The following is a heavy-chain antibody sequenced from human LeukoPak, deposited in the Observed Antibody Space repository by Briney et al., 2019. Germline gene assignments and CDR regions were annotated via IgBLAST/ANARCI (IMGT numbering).Heavy chain of an antibody. J-gene: IGHJ3*02. CDR1: GFTFSSYD. Sequence: GGSLRLSCAASGFTFSSYDMHWVRQATGKGLEWVSATGTAGDTYYPGSVKGRFTISRENAKNSLYLQMNSLRAGDTAVYYCARAHSLGGYYSAFDIWGQGTMVTVSS. CDR2: TGTAGDT. CDR3: ARAHSLGGYYSAFDI. D-gene: IGHD3-22*01. V-gene: IGHV3-13*01.